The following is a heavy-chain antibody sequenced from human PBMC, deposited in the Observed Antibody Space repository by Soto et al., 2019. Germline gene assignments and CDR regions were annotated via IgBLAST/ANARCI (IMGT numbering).Heavy chain of an antibody. CDR1: GYTFTSYG. CDR3: ARDDCSGGSCYSGWFDP. Sequence: ASVKVSFKASGYTFTSYGISWVRQAPGQGLEWMGWISAYNGNTNYAQKLQGRVTMTTDTSTSTAYMELRSLRSDDTAVYYCARDDCSGGSCYSGWFDPWGQGTLVTVSS. J-gene: IGHJ5*02. CDR2: ISAYNGNT. D-gene: IGHD2-15*01. V-gene: IGHV1-18*04.